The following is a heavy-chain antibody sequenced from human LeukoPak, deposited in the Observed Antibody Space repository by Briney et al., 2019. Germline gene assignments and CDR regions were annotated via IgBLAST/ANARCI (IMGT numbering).Heavy chain of an antibody. CDR2: ISEDAVNK. Sequence: GGSLRLSCTASGFSFSTYSIHWVRQAPGKGLEWVVVISEDAVNKYYADSVKGRFTISRDNSKNMLFLQMNSLRRDDTALYYCARALSGYAILSSFIDLWGRGTLVTVSS. J-gene: IGHJ5*02. V-gene: IGHV3-30*04. D-gene: IGHD3-9*01. CDR1: GFSFSTYS. CDR3: ARALSGYAILSSFIDL.